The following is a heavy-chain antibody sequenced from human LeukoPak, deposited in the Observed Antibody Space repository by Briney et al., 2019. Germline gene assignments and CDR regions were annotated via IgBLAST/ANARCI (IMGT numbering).Heavy chain of an antibody. CDR3: ARVDSSSWFYYYYYYMDV. CDR2: IKQDGSEK. J-gene: IGHJ6*03. V-gene: IGHV3-7*01. CDR1: GFTFSSYW. Sequence: GGSLRLSCAASGFTFSSYWMSWVRQAPGKGLEWVANIKQDGSEKYYVDSVKGRFTISRDNAKNSLYLQMNSLRAEDTAVYYCARVDSSSWFYYYYYYMDVWGKGTTVTVSS. D-gene: IGHD6-13*01.